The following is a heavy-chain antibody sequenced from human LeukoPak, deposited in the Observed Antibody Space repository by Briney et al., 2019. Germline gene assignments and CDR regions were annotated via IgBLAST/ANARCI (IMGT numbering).Heavy chain of an antibody. V-gene: IGHV3-23*01. Sequence: HPGGSLRLSCAASGFTFSSYAMSWVRQAPGKGLEWVSAISGSGGSTYYADSVKGRFTISRDNSKNTLYLQMNSLRAEDTAVYYCAKVRAGRGITIFGRRWSQCWFDPWGQGTLVTVSS. D-gene: IGHD3-3*01. J-gene: IGHJ5*02. CDR2: ISGSGGST. CDR1: GFTFSSYA. CDR3: AKVRAGRGITIFGRRWSQCWFDP.